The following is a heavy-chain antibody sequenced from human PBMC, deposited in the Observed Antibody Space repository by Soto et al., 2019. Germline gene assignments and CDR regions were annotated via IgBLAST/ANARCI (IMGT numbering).Heavy chain of an antibody. CDR3: ARVDGNRGVAARLYGMDV. CDR2: ISSSSIYT. CDR1: RFTFSDYY. V-gene: IGHV3-11*06. D-gene: IGHD6-6*01. J-gene: IGHJ6*02. Sequence: GGSLRLSCAASRFTFSDYYMSWIRQAPGKGLEWVSYISSSSIYTNYADSVKGRFTISRDNAKNSLYLQMNSLRAEDTAVYYCARVDGNRGVAARLYGMDVWGQGTTVTV.